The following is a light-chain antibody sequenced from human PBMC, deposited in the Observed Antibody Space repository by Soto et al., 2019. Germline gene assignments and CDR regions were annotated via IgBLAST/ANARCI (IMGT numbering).Light chain of an antibody. CDR2: GAS. CDR1: QSVSFSY. V-gene: IGKV3-20*01. CDR3: QQYGSSPPWT. J-gene: IGKJ1*01. Sequence: EIVLTQSPGTPSLSPGERATLSCRASQSVSFSYLAWYQQKPGQAPRLLIYGASSRATGIPDRFSGSGSGTDFTLTISRLEPEDFSVYYCQQYGSSPPWTFGQGTKVEIK.